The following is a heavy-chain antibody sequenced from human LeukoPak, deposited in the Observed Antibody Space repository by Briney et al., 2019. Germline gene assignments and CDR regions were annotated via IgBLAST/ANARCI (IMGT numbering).Heavy chain of an antibody. CDR1: GYTFTGYY. CDR2: INPKSGDT. CDR3: ARDWGGRRGSEYYYYFMDV. J-gene: IGHJ6*03. V-gene: IGHV1-2*02. D-gene: IGHD3-16*01. Sequence: ASVKVSCKASGYTFTGYYMHWVRQAPGQGIEWMGWINPKSGDTKYGQRFQGRVTMTSDTSIRTAYMEFTSLRSDDTAVYYCARDWGGRRGSEYYYYFMDVWGKGTTVTISS.